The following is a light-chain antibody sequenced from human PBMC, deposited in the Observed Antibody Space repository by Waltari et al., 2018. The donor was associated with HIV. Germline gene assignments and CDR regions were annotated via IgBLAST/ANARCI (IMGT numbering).Light chain of an antibody. CDR2: GNS. CDR1: SSHFGEGYH. J-gene: IGLJ2*01. Sequence: QSALTQPPSVSGAPGQRVTISCPGSSSHFGEGYHVHWYQQLPGTAPKLLIYGNSNRPSGVPDRFSGSKSGTSASLAITGLQAEDEADYYCQSYDSRLHVVFGGGTKLTVL. CDR3: QSYDSRLHVV. V-gene: IGLV1-40*01.